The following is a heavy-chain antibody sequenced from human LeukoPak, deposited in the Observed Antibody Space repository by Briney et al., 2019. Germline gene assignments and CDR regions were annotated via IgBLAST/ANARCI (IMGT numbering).Heavy chain of an antibody. D-gene: IGHD3-10*01. Sequence: SETLSLTCSVSGGSISSGGYYWSWIRQQPRKAMEWIGNIYYSGATYYNPSLKSRVTMSVDTSKNQFSLNLTPVTAADTAVYYCAGHGSGSVAAPKYWGQGALVTVSS. J-gene: IGHJ4*02. V-gene: IGHV4-31*03. CDR3: AGHGSGSVAAPKY. CDR1: GGSISSGGYY. CDR2: IYYSGAT.